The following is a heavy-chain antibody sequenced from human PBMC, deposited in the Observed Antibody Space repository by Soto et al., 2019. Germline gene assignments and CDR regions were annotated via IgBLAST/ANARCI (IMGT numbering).Heavy chain of an antibody. Sequence: QVQLVESGGGVVQPGRSLRLSCAASGFTFSSYGMHWVRQAPGKGLEWVAVIWYDGSNKYYADSVKGRFTISRDNSKNTLYLQMNSLRAEDTAVYYCAREDGEGYGAFDIWGQGTMVTVSS. CDR2: IWYDGSNK. CDR1: GFTFSSYG. D-gene: IGHD4-17*01. V-gene: IGHV3-33*01. CDR3: AREDGEGYGAFDI. J-gene: IGHJ3*02.